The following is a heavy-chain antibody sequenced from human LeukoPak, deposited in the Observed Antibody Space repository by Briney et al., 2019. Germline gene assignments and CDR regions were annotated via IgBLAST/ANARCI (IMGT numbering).Heavy chain of an antibody. CDR3: ARDQAEGFVGATTNAFDI. Sequence: SVKVSCKASGGTFSSYAISWVRQAPGQGLEWMGGIIPIFGTANYAQKFQGRVTITADESTSTAYMELSSLRSEDTAVYYCARDQAEGFVGATTNAFDIWGQGTMVTVSS. D-gene: IGHD1-26*01. CDR2: IIPIFGTA. V-gene: IGHV1-69*01. CDR1: GGTFSSYA. J-gene: IGHJ3*02.